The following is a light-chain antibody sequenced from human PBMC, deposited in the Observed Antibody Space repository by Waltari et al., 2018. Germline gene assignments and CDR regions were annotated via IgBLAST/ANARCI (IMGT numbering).Light chain of an antibody. Sequence: DIVMTQSPDSLAVSLGERVSINCKSSQSVFYSSSNKNYLAWYQQKPGQPPKLLMYWASSREFGVPKRFSASGSGTDFTLTISSLEADDVAIYYCQQYYSMPLTFGPGTTVEI. V-gene: IGKV4-1*01. CDR2: WAS. CDR1: QSVFYSSSNKNY. CDR3: QQYYSMPLT. J-gene: IGKJ3*01.